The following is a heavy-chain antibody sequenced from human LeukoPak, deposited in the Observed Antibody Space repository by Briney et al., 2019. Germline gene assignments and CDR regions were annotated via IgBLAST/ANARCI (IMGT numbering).Heavy chain of an antibody. V-gene: IGHV3-30-3*01. J-gene: IGHJ4*02. CDR3: AKDVGNWYFYFDY. D-gene: IGHD2-15*01. CDR1: GFTFSSYA. Sequence: GGSLRLSCAASGFTFSSYAMHWVRQAPGKGLEWVAVISYDGSNKYYADSVKGRFTISRDNSKNTLYLQMDSLRAEDTAIYYCAKDVGNWYFYFDYWGQGTLVTVSS. CDR2: ISYDGSNK.